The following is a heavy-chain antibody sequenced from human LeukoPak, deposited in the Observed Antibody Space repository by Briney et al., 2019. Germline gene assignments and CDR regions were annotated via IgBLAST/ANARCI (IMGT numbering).Heavy chain of an antibody. J-gene: IGHJ4*02. CDR2: IRSSGGTT. CDR1: GFTFSSYA. Sequence: GGSLRLSCSASGFTFSSYAMHWVRQAPGKGLEYVSGIRSSGGTTYYADSVKGRFTTSRDNSKNTLYLQMSSLRLEDMAVYYCVKDDHGDSPDWGQGTLVTVSS. CDR3: VKDDHGDSPD. V-gene: IGHV3-64D*09. D-gene: IGHD4-17*01.